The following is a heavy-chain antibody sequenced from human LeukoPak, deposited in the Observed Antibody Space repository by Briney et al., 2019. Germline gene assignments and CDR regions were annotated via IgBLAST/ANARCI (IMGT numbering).Heavy chain of an antibody. CDR3: ARDHVGEDSGAFDI. J-gene: IGHJ3*02. CDR1: GFTVSSNY. Sequence: PGGSLRLSWAASGFTVSSNYVSWGRQAPGKGLEWGSIIYSGGSTYYADSVKGRFTLSRDNSKNTPYLQMNSLRAEDTAVYYCARDHVGEDSGAFDIWGQGTMVTVSS. D-gene: IGHD3-10*01. V-gene: IGHV3-53*01. CDR2: IYSGGST.